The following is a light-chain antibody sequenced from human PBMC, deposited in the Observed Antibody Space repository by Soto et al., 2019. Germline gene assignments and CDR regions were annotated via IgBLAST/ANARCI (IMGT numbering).Light chain of an antibody. CDR1: QSVSSY. CDR2: DAS. Sequence: EIVLTQSPATLSLSPGERATLSCRASQSVSSYLAWYQQKPGQAPRLLIYDASNRATGVQARFSGSGSGTDFTLTISSLEPEDFAVYYCQQRSNWLPLTFGGGPKVEIK. CDR3: QQRSNWLPLT. J-gene: IGKJ4*01. V-gene: IGKV3-11*01.